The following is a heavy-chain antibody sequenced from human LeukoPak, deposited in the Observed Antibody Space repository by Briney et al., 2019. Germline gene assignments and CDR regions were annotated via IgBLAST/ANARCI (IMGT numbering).Heavy chain of an antibody. CDR3: ARENLGDILTGYYYGMDV. V-gene: IGHV3-11*01. J-gene: IGHJ6*02. CDR2: ISSSGSTI. CDR1: GFTFSDYY. Sequence: PGGSLSLSCAASGFTFSDYYMSWIRQAPGKGLEWVSYISSSGSTIYYADSVKGRFTISRDNAKNSLYLQMNSLRAEDTAVYYCARENLGDILTGYYYGMDVGSQGTTVTVSS. D-gene: IGHD3-9*01.